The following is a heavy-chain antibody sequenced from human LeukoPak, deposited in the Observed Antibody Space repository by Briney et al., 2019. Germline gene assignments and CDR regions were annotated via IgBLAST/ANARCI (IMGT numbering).Heavy chain of an antibody. CDR3: ARDFYSGSLGPAFDI. Sequence: PGGSLRLSCAASGFTFSSYWMHWVRQAPGKGLVWVSRIDSDGSGTTYADSVRGRFTISRDNAKNSLYLQMNSLRAEDSAVYYCARDFYSGSLGPAFDIWGQGTMVTVSS. D-gene: IGHD1-26*01. J-gene: IGHJ3*02. CDR2: IDSDGSGT. V-gene: IGHV3-74*01. CDR1: GFTFSSYW.